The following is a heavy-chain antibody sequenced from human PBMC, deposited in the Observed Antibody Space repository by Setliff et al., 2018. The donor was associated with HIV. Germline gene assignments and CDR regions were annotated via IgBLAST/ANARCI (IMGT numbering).Heavy chain of an antibody. Sequence: GASVKVSCKASGYRFSSYGITWVRHAPGQGLEWMGWINVHNGDTKFAQRFQDRLTMTTDTSTTTAYMDLRSLRSDDTAVYHCARGLPADGYAFDLWGQGTMVTVSS. J-gene: IGHJ3*01. V-gene: IGHV1-18*01. D-gene: IGHD6-13*01. CDR1: GYRFSSYG. CDR2: INVHNGDT. CDR3: ARGLPADGYAFDL.